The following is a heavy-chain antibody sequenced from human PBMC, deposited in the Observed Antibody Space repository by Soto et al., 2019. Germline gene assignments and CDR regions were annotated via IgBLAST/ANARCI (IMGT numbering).Heavy chain of an antibody. CDR3: ATLPPRIVVVVLPIPT. J-gene: IGHJ4*02. CDR2: IYNTGST. Sequence: QVQLQESGPRLVKPSGTLSLTCAVSGASISSTNWWTWVRQPPGKGLEWIGEIYNTGSTKYNPSLQSRVTISLDTSNNQFSRTLSSVTAADTAVYYCATLPPRIVVVVLPIPTWGQGTLVTVSS. V-gene: IGHV4-4*02. CDR1: GASISSTNW. D-gene: IGHD2-15*01.